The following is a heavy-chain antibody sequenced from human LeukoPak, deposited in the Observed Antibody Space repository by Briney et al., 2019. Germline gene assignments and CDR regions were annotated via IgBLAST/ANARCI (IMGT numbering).Heavy chain of an antibody. CDR3: ARGNSGSPVYFDY. V-gene: IGHV3-30*03. Sequence: GRSLRLSCAASGFTFDDYAMHWVRQAPGRGLEWVSFIGYDGRNENYADSVKGRITISRDNSKNTVSLQMNSLRAEDTAVYYCARGNSGSPVYFDYWGQGTLVTVSS. CDR2: IGYDGRNE. D-gene: IGHD1-26*01. CDR1: GFTFDDYA. J-gene: IGHJ4*02.